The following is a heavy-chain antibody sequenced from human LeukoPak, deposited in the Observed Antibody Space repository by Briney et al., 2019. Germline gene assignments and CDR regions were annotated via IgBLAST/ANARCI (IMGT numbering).Heavy chain of an antibody. V-gene: IGHV4-59*01. CDR3: AGSYYGSSQYFDY. D-gene: IGHD3-10*01. Sequence: TETLLLTCTVPGGSISSYYWSSIRQPPAKGLERIGYIYYSGSTNYSPSLKSRVTISVDTSKHQCSLKLSSVTAAATAVYYCAGSYYGSSQYFDYWGQGTLVTVSS. J-gene: IGHJ4*02. CDR2: IYYSGST. CDR1: GGSISSYY.